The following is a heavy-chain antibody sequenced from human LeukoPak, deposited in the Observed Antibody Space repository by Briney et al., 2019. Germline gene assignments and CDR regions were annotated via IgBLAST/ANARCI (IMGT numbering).Heavy chain of an antibody. Sequence: GGSLRLSCAASGFTFSSYSMTWVRQAPGKGLEWVSVISGNGGTTYYADSVKGRFTISRDNSKNTLYLQMNSLRAEDTAVYYCAREGGGYGSGRYGMDVWGQGTTVTVSS. J-gene: IGHJ6*02. V-gene: IGHV3-23*01. CDR3: AREGGGYGSGRYGMDV. CDR2: ISGNGGTT. D-gene: IGHD3-10*01. CDR1: GFTFSSYS.